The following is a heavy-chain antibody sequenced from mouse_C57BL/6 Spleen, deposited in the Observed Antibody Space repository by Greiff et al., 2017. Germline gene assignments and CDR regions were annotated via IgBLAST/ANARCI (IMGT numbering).Heavy chain of an antibody. CDR2: ISYDGSN. V-gene: IGHV3-6*01. J-gene: IGHJ3*01. CDR3: ARGGRYDYDGSPWFAY. D-gene: IGHD2-4*01. Sequence: EVQLVESGPGLVKPSQSLSLTCSVTGYSITSGYYWNWIRQFPGNKLEWMGYISYDGSNNYNPSLKNRISITRDTSKNQFFLKLNSVTTEDTATYYCARGGRYDYDGSPWFAYWGQGTLVTVSA. CDR1: GYSITSGYY.